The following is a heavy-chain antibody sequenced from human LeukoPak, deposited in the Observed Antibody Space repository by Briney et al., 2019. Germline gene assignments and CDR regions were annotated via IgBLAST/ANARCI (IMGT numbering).Heavy chain of an antibody. Sequence: GGSLRLSCAASGFTFDDYGMSRVRQAPGKGLEWVSGINWNGGSTGYADSVKGRFTISRDNAKNSLYLQMNSLRAEDTALYYCAKNMVAGYSSSFDYWGQGTLVTVSS. J-gene: IGHJ4*02. CDR1: GFTFDDYG. CDR3: AKNMVAGYSSSFDY. CDR2: INWNGGST. D-gene: IGHD6-13*01. V-gene: IGHV3-20*04.